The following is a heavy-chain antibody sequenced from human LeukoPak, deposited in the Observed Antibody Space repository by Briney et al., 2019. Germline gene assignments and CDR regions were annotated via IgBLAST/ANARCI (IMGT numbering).Heavy chain of an antibody. J-gene: IGHJ4*02. CDR3: AKYYYDSSGYYPLFDY. V-gene: IGHV3-23*01. CDR2: ISGSGSST. D-gene: IGHD3-22*01. Sequence: GGSLRLSCAASGFTFSSYAMSWVRQAPGKGLEWVSAISGSGSSTYCADSVKGRFTISRDNSKNTLYLQMNSLRAEDTAVYYCAKYYYDSSGYYPLFDYWGQGTLVTVSS. CDR1: GFTFSSYA.